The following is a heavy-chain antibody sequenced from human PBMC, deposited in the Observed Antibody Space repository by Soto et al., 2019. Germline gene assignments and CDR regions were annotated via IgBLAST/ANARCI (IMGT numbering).Heavy chain of an antibody. CDR2: INGGDYT. CDR3: ARENYYYGMDV. CDR1: GFSVSVNY. Sequence: EVQLVESGGGLVQPGGSLRLSCAASGFSVSVNYMSWVRQAPGKGLEWVSDINGGDYTNYEAFVKGRFTISRDSSKNTVSLLMNSLKAEDTAIYYCARENYYYGMDVWGQGTTVTVSS. J-gene: IGHJ6*02. V-gene: IGHV3-66*01.